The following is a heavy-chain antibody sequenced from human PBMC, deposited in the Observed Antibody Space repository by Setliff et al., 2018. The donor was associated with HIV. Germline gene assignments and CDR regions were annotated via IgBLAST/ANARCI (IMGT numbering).Heavy chain of an antibody. D-gene: IGHD3-16*01. CDR1: GLIFSKYS. J-gene: IGHJ3*02. CDR2: ISSSGGYI. V-gene: IGHV3-21*06. Sequence: GGSLRLSCAASGLIFSKYSMNWVRQAPGKGLEWVSTISSSGGYIYYADSLKGRFTVSRDNARSSLFLQIDNLRAEDTAVYYCARSEGAVTDAFDIWGRGTMVTVSS. CDR3: ARSEGAVTDAFDI.